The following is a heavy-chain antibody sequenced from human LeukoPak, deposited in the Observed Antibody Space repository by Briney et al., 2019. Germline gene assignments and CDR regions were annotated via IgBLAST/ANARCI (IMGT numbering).Heavy chain of an antibody. J-gene: IGHJ3*02. CDR3: AKDIVVVPATSDAFDI. CDR1: GFTFNSYA. Sequence: GGSLRLSCAASGFTFNSYAMSWVRQAPGKGLEWVSGISGNSGSTYYADSVKGRFTISRDNSKNSLYLQMNSLRADDTAIYYCAKDIVVVPATSDAFDIWGQGTMVTVSS. CDR2: ISGNSGST. D-gene: IGHD2-2*01. V-gene: IGHV3-23*01.